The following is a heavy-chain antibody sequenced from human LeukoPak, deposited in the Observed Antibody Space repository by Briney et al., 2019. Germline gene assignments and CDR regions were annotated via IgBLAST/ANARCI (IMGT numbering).Heavy chain of an antibody. CDR3: ARDGRINGMDV. CDR2: VHYSRGT. J-gene: IGHJ6*02. Sequence: SETLSLTCTVSGGSISNHYCNWSRQSPGKELEWIGYVHYSRGTNYNPSLKSRVTISVDTSKNQFSLKLSSVTAADTAVYYCARDGRINGMDVWGQGTTVTVSS. D-gene: IGHD1-14*01. V-gene: IGHV4-59*11. CDR1: GGSISNHY.